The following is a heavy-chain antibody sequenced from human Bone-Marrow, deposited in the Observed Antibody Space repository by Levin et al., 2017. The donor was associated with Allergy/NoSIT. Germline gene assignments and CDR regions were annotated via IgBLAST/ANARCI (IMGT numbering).Heavy chain of an antibody. Sequence: SETLSLTCTVSGGSISSYYWSWIRQPPGKGLEWIGYIYYSGSTNYNPSLKSRVTISVDTSKNQFSLKLSSVTAADTAVYYCARVGYDFWSGYYSYAFDIWGQGTMVTVSS. J-gene: IGHJ3*02. CDR3: ARVGYDFWSGYYSYAFDI. V-gene: IGHV4-59*01. CDR2: IYYSGST. CDR1: GGSISSYY. D-gene: IGHD3-3*01.